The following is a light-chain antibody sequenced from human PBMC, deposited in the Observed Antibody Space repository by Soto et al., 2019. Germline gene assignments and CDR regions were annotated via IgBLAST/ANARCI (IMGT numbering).Light chain of an antibody. Sequence: EIVMTQSPATLSVSPGERATLSCRASQSISNNLTWFQQRPGQAPRLLIYGASTRATGIPARFIGSGSGTEFTLTISSLQSEDFAVYYCQQYNDWWTFAQGTKVAIK. CDR3: QQYNDWWT. V-gene: IGKV3-15*01. CDR1: QSISNN. J-gene: IGKJ1*01. CDR2: GAS.